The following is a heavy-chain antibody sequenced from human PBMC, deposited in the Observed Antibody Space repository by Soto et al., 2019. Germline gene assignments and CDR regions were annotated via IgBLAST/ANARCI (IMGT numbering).Heavy chain of an antibody. CDR2: IYWDDDK. D-gene: IGHD2-15*01. Sequence: QITLKESGPTLVKPTQTLTLTCTFSGFSLSTSGVGVCWIRQPPGKALEWLALIYWDDDKRYSPSLKSRLTITQDTSKNQVVITMTNMDPVDTATYYCAQYAIYCSGGSCYWFDPWGQGTLVTVSS. V-gene: IGHV2-5*02. CDR3: AQYAIYCSGGSCYWFDP. CDR1: GFSLSTSGVG. J-gene: IGHJ5*02.